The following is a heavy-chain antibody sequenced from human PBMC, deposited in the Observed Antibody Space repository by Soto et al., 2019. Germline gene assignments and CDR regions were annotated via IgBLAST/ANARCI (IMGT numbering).Heavy chain of an antibody. J-gene: IGHJ4*02. V-gene: IGHV5-51*01. CDR3: ARRGIAMEYSDY. Sequence: PGESRKISCQGSGYRFSDRWIAWVRQTPGKGLEWMGVIYPGDSDTRYSPSFQGQVSISADKSISTAYLQWSSLKASDTAIYYCARRGIAMEYSDYWGRGTLVTVSS. CDR1: GYRFSDRW. CDR2: IYPGDSDT. D-gene: IGHD6-19*01.